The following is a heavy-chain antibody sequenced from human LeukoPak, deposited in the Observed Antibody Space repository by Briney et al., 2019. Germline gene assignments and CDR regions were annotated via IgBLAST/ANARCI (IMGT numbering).Heavy chain of an antibody. CDR3: ARAAENYDSSGYFPGFDY. D-gene: IGHD3-22*01. CDR2: IYYSGST. V-gene: IGHV4-59*08. J-gene: IGHJ4*02. Sequence: SETLSLTCTVSGGSISSYYWSWIRQPPGKGLEWIGYIYYSGSTNYNPSLKSRVTISVDTSKNQFSLKLSSVTAADTAVYYCARAAENYDSSGYFPGFDYWGQGTLVTVSS. CDR1: GGSISSYY.